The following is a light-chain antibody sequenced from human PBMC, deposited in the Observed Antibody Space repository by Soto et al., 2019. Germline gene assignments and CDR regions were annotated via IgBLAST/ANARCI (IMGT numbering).Light chain of an antibody. J-gene: IGLJ2*01. Sequence: QSALTQPASVSGSPGQSITISCTGTSSDVGGHNYVSWYQQHPGKAPKNMIYEVNNGPSGVSDRFSGSKSGNTASLTISGLQAEDAAYYYCSSFTNSGTVVFGGGTKLTVL. CDR3: SSFTNSGTVV. CDR2: EVN. V-gene: IGLV2-14*01. CDR1: SSDVGGHNY.